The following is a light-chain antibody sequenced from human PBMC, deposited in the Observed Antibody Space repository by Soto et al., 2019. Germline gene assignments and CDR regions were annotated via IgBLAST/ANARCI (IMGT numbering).Light chain of an antibody. J-gene: IGKJ4*01. CDR1: QSLLHINGYNY. CDR2: LXS. V-gene: IGKV2-28*01. Sequence: TQSPGSLAVTAGEPTSITXRPSQSLLHINGYNYLNLXLQKQGXAPKXXXDLXSNRAYGSPDSLSGSGSGTDFTLNISRHEPDYCGCYYWIQYVKATNTFGRGTKVDIK. CDR3: IQYVKATNT.